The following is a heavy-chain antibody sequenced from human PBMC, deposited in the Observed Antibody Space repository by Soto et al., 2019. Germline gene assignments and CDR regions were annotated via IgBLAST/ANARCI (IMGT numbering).Heavy chain of an antibody. V-gene: IGHV4-59*01. D-gene: IGHD2-21*02. Sequence: SSETLSLTCTVSGGSISGYYWSWIRQPPGKGLEWIGYVWYDGSTNYNPSLKSRVTITRDTSASTAYMELSSLRSEDTAVYYCARSIVVVTALDYWGQGTLVTVSS. CDR1: GGSISGYY. J-gene: IGHJ4*02. CDR2: VWYDGST. CDR3: ARSIVVVTALDY.